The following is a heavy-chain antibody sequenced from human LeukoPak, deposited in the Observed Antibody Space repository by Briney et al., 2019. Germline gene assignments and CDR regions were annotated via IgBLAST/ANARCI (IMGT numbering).Heavy chain of an antibody. CDR3: ATFPELDT. J-gene: IGHJ5*02. V-gene: IGHV1-2*02. CDR2: INPNSGGT. Sequence: ASGTVSCKASGYTFTGYYMHWVRQAAGQGLEWMGWINPNSGGTNYAQKFQGRVTMTRDTSISTAYMELSRLRCDDTAVYYCATFPELDTLGQGTLVTVCS. CDR1: GYTFTGYY. D-gene: IGHD1-14*01.